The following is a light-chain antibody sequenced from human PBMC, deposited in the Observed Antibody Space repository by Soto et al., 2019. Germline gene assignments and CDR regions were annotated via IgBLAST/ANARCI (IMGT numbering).Light chain of an antibody. J-gene: IGKJ3*01. Sequence: DIQMTQSPSSVSASVGDRVTITCRASQRISNWVAWYQQKPGKAPNLLIYAASTLQSGAPSRFSGSGSGTDCILTISSLQPEDSATYYCQQASSFPFTFGPGTKVDV. CDR2: AAS. CDR1: QRISNW. CDR3: QQASSFPFT. V-gene: IGKV1-12*01.